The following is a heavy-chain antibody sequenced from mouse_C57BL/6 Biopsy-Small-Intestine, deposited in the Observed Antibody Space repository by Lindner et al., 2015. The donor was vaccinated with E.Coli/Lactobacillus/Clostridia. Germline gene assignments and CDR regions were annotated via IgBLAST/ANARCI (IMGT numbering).Heavy chain of an antibody. CDR1: GHTFTGYW. V-gene: IGHV1-9*01. Sequence: VQLQESGAEVMKPGASVKLSCKATGHTFTGYWIEWVKQRPGHGLEWIGENLPGSGSTNYNEEFKGKATFTADTSSNTAYMQLSSLTTEDSAIYYCARRYGNSYYFDYWGQGTTLTVSS. J-gene: IGHJ2*01. D-gene: IGHD2-1*01. CDR3: ARRYGNSYYFDY. CDR2: NLPGSGST.